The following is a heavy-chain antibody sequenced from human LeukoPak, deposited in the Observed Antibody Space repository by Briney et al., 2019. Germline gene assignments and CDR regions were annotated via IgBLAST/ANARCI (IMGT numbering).Heavy chain of an antibody. CDR3: ARSGSSSWYFDY. CDR1: GFTFSSYS. CDR2: ISSSSSTI. J-gene: IGHJ4*02. D-gene: IGHD6-13*01. V-gene: IGHV3-48*02. Sequence: PGGSLRLSCAASGFTFSSYSMNWVRQAPGKGREWVSYISSSSSTIYYADSVKGRSTISRDNDKNSLYLQMNSLRDEDTAVYYCARSGSSSWYFDYWGQGTLVTVSS.